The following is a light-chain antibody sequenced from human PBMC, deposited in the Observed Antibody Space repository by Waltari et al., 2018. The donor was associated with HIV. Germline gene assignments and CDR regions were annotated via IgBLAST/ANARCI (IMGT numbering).Light chain of an antibody. CDR1: SSDIGDHNY. Sequence: QSALTQPASVSGSPGQSITISCPGTSSDIGDHNYFSWYQQHPGKAPKLMIYDVNSRPSGVSNRFSGSKSGNTASLTISGLQAEDEAHYYCSSFTSSTTLFGGGTKLTVL. CDR3: SSFTSSTTL. J-gene: IGLJ2*01. CDR2: DVN. V-gene: IGLV2-14*03.